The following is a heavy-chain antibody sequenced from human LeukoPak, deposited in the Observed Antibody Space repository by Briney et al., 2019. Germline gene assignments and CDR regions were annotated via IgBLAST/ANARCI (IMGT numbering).Heavy chain of an antibody. J-gene: IGHJ6*02. V-gene: IGHV3-11*04. CDR1: GFTFSDSQ. CDR3: ARDVPGDYTTGDYYGMDV. CDR2: ISSGSSTI. Sequence: GGSLRLPCAASGFTFSDSQMSWVRQAPGKGLEWVSYISSGSSTIYYADSVKGRFTISRDNAKNSLYLQMNSLRAEDTAVYYCARDVPGDYTTGDYYGMDVWGQGTTVTVSS. D-gene: IGHD4-17*01.